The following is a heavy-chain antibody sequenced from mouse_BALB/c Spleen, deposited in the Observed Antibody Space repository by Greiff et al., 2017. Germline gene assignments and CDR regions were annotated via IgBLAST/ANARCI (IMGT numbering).Heavy chain of an antibody. CDR1: GFNIKDTY. CDR3: ARPFITTATLAMDY. J-gene: IGHJ4*01. D-gene: IGHD1-2*01. V-gene: IGHV14-3*02. Sequence: EVQLQESGAELVKPGASVKLSCTASGFNIKDTYMHWVKQRPEQGLEWIGRIDPANGNTKYDPKFQGKATITADTSSNTAYLQLSSLTSEDTAVYYCARPFITTATLAMDYWGQGTSVTVSS. CDR2: IDPANGNT.